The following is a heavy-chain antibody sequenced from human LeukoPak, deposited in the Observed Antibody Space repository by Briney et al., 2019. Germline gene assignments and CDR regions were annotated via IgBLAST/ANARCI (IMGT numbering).Heavy chain of an antibody. CDR1: GGSISSYY. CDR3: ARVAYCGGDCYSYFDY. V-gene: IGHV4-4*07. Sequence: PSETLSLTCTVSGGSISSYYWSWIRQPAGKGLEWIGRIYTSGSTTYNPSLKSRVTMSVDTSKNQFSLKLSSVTAADTAVYYCARVAYCGGDCYSYFDYWGQGTLVTVSS. J-gene: IGHJ4*02. D-gene: IGHD2-21*02. CDR2: IYTSGST.